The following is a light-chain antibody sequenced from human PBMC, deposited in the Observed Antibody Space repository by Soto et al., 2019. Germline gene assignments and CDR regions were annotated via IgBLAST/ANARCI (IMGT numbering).Light chain of an antibody. CDR3: VLYMGGGIPPV. V-gene: IGLV8-61*01. CDR1: SGSVSTNYY. J-gene: IGLJ3*02. Sequence: QAVVTQEPSFSVSPGGTVTLTCGLSSGSVSTNYYPSWYQQTPGQSPRTLIYSTDIRSSGVPDRFSGSILGNKAALAITGAQADDESGYCCVLYMGGGIPPVFGGGTKLTVL. CDR2: STD.